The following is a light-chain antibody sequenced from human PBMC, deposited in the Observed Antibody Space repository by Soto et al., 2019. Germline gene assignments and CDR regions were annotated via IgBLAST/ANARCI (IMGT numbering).Light chain of an antibody. CDR2: GAS. V-gene: IGKV3-15*01. J-gene: IGKJ1*01. Sequence: ERVMTQSPATLSVSPGERATLCCRASQSVSSNLAWYQQKPGQAPRLLIYGASTRATGIPARFSGSGSGTEFTLTISSLQSEDFAVYYCQQYNNWPWTFGQGTKVDI. CDR1: QSVSSN. CDR3: QQYNNWPWT.